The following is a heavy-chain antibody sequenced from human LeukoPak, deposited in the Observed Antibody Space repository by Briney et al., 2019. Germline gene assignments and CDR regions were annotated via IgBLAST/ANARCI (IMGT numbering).Heavy chain of an antibody. CDR2: MNPNSGNT. CDR3: ARSYGGLGLAPIDY. V-gene: IGHV1-8*01. Sequence: ASVKVSCKASGYTFTSYDINWVRQATGQGLEWMGWMNPNSGNTGYAQKFQGRVTMTTDTSISTAYMELSSLRSEDTAVYYCARSYGGLGLAPIDYWGQGTLVTVSS. CDR1: GYTFTSYD. D-gene: IGHD3-16*01. J-gene: IGHJ4*02.